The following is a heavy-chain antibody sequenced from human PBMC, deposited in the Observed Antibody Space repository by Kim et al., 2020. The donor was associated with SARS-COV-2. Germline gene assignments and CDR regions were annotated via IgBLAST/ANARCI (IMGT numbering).Heavy chain of an antibody. CDR1: GDSVASNSAS. J-gene: IGHJ6*02. CDR2: TYYRSKWYN. D-gene: IGHD5-12*01. Sequence: SQTLSLTCAISGDSVASNSASWVWIRQSPSRGLEYLGRTYYRSKWYNDYAGSVKGRITINPDTSKNQFSLQLNSVTPEDMAVYYCARRATCKDGMDVWGQGSTVTVSS. CDR3: ARRATCKDGMDV. V-gene: IGHV6-1*01.